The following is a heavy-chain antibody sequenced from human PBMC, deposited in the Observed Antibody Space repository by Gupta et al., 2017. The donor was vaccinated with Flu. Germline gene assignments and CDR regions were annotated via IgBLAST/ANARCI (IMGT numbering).Heavy chain of an antibody. CDR1: GFTFSTYE. V-gene: IGHV3-48*03. J-gene: IGHJ4*02. CDR2: ISSSSSV. CDR3: ARGHWDY. Sequence: EVQLLESGGGLVQPGGSLRLSCAASGFTFSTYEMNWVRRAPGKGLEWVSFISSSSSVYYADSVKGRFTISRDNAKNSLYLQMNSLRAEDTAVYYCARGHWDYWGQGTLVTVSS.